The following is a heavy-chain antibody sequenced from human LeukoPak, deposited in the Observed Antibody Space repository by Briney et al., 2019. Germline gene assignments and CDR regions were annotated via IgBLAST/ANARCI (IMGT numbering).Heavy chain of an antibody. CDR2: IRYDGSNK. CDR1: GFTFSSYG. D-gene: IGHD4-11*01. J-gene: IGHJ4*02. V-gene: IGHV3-30*02. Sequence: TGGSLRLSCAASGFTFSSYGMHWVRQAPGKGLEWVAFIRYDGSNKYYADSVKGRFTISRDNSKNTLWLQMNSLRVEDTAVYFCARGGYSNGPLPYWGQGTLVTVSS. CDR3: ARGGYSNGPLPY.